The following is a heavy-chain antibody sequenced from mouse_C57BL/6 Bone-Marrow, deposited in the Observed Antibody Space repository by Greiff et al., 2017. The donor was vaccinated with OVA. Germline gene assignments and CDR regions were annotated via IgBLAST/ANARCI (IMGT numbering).Heavy chain of an antibody. V-gene: IGHV5-4*01. CDR3: AREGNYYGNYYAMDY. Sequence: EVKLVESGGGLVKPGGSLKLSCAASGFTFSSYAMSWVRQTPEKRLEWVATISDGGSYTYYPDNLKGRFTISRDNAKNNLYLQMSHLKSEDTAMYYCAREGNYYGNYYAMDYWGQGTSVTVSS. CDR2: ISDGGSYT. J-gene: IGHJ4*01. CDR1: GFTFSSYA. D-gene: IGHD2-1*01.